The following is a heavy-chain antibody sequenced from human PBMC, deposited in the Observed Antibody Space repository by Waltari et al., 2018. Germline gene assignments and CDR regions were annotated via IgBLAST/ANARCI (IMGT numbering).Heavy chain of an antibody. Sequence: QVQLQESGPGLVKPSETLSLTCTVSGGSISSYYWSWIRQPPGKGLEWIGYIYYSGSTNYTPPLKSRVTISVDTSRNQFSLKLSSVTAADTAVYYCAREVRGWELVSWFDPWGQGTLVTVSS. J-gene: IGHJ5*02. CDR2: IYYSGST. D-gene: IGHD1-26*01. CDR3: AREVRGWELVSWFDP. CDR1: GGSISSYY. V-gene: IGHV4-59*01.